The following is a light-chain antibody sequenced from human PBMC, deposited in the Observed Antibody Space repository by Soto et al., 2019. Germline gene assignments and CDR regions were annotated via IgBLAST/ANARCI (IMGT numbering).Light chain of an antibody. Sequence: QSALTQAPSASGSPGQSVTISCTGTSSDVGGYNYVSWYQQHPGKAPKLMIYEVSKRPSGVPDRFSGSKSGNTASLTVSGLQAEDEADYYCSLYVDSPYVFGTGTKLTVL. CDR2: EVS. V-gene: IGLV2-8*01. CDR1: SSDVGGYNY. CDR3: SLYVDSPYV. J-gene: IGLJ1*01.